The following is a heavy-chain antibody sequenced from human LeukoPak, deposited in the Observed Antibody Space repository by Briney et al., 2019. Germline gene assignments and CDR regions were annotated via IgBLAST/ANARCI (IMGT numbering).Heavy chain of an antibody. J-gene: IGHJ4*02. CDR2: IKQDGSKK. D-gene: IGHD5-24*01. V-gene: IGHV3-7*04. CDR3: TRVGYIDEGIDY. CDR1: GFPFRSFW. Sequence: WGALGIFLVGFGFPFRSFWVTWVRPGSGEGLEGVANIKQDGSKKSYVDSVKGRFTISRDNAKNSLYLQMNSLRAEDTAIYYCTRVGYIDEGIDYWGQGTLVTVSS.